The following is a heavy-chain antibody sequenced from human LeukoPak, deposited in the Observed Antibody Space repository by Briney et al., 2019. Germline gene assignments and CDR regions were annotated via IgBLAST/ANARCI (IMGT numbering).Heavy chain of an antibody. Sequence: SETLPLTCTVSGGSISSSSYYWGWIRQPPGKGLEWIGSIYYSGSTYYNPSLKSRVTISVDTSRNQFSLKLSSVTAADTAVYYCARLADLTVADYWGQGTLVTVSS. D-gene: IGHD5-12*01. CDR3: ARLADLTVADY. CDR2: IYYSGST. CDR1: GGSISSSSYY. V-gene: IGHV4-39*01. J-gene: IGHJ4*02.